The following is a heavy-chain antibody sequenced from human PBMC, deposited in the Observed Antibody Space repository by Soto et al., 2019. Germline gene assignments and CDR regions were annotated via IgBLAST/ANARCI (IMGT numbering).Heavy chain of an antibody. CDR2: ISYDGSNK. CDR3: ARELYDSSGYYPPKNSFDY. D-gene: IGHD3-22*01. Sequence: SGGSLRLSCAASGFTFSSYAMHWVRQAPGKGLEWVAVISYDGSNKYYADSVKGRFTISRDNSKNTLYLQMNSLRAEDTAVYYCARELYDSSGYYPPKNSFDYWGQGTLVTVSS. CDR1: GFTFSSYA. J-gene: IGHJ4*02. V-gene: IGHV3-30-3*01.